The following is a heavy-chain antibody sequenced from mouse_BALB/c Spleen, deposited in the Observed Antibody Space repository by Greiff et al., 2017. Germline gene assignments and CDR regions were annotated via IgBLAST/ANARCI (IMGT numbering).Heavy chain of an antibody. CDR3: ARDDYEGYFDY. CDR1: GFTFSSFG. J-gene: IGHJ2*01. CDR2: ISSGSSTI. D-gene: IGHD2-4*01. Sequence: EVKVVESGGGLVQPGGSRKLSCAASGFTFSSFGMHWVRQAPEKGLEWVAYISSGSSTIYYADTVKGRFTISRDNPKNTLFLQMTSLRSEDTAMYYCARDDYEGYFDYWGQGTTLTVSS. V-gene: IGHV5-17*02.